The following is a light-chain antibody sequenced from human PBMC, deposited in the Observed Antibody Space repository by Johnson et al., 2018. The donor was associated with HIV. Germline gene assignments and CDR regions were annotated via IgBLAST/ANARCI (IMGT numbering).Light chain of an antibody. CDR2: DTD. J-gene: IGLJ1*01. V-gene: IGLV1-51*01. CDR1: SSNIGNNS. Sequence: QSVLTQPPSVSAAPGQTVTIPCSGNSSNIGNNSVSWCQRLPGTAPKLLIHDTDERPPGIPDRFSGSKSGTSATLGITGLQTGDEAAYYCGTWDRSQVVFGTGPKVTVL. CDR3: GTWDRSQVV.